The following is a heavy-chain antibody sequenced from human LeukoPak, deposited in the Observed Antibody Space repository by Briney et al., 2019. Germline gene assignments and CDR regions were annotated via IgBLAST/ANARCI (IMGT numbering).Heavy chain of an antibody. D-gene: IGHD2-21*02. CDR2: VYYIGNT. V-gene: IGHV4-59*01. J-gene: IGHJ6*02. CDR3: ARMDGGDTYPPYHYYGMDV. CDR1: GGSLNNYY. Sequence: SETLSLTCTVSGGSLNNYYWTWIRQPPGKGLEWIGYVYYIGNTNYNPSLKSRVTISLDTSTNQFSLKLNSVTAADTARYYCARMDGGDTYPPYHYYGMDVWGQGTTVTVSS.